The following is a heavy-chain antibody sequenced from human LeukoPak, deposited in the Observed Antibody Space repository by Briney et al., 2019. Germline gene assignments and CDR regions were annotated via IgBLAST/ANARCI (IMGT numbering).Heavy chain of an antibody. V-gene: IGHV4-31*03. Sequence: PSQTLSLTCTVSGGSISSGGYYWSWIRQPPGKGLEWIGYIYYSGSTYYNPSLKSRVTISVDTSKNQFSLKLSSVTAADTAVYYCARSIQLWLGAFDYWGQGTLVTVSS. CDR3: ARSIQLWLGAFDY. D-gene: IGHD5-18*01. CDR2: IYYSGST. J-gene: IGHJ4*02. CDR1: GGSISSGGYY.